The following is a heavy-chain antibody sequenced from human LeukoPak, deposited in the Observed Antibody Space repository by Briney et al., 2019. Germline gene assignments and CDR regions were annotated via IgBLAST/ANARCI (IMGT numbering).Heavy chain of an antibody. J-gene: IGHJ6*03. CDR2: ISAYNGNT. CDR1: GYTFTSYG. Sequence: ASVKVSCKASGYTFTSYGISWVRQAPGQGLEWMGWISAYNGNTNYAQKLQGRVTMTTDTSTSTAYMELRSPRSDDTAVYYCARAYYYDSSGYYPTHYYYYYMDVWGKGTTVTVSS. CDR3: ARAYYYDSSGYYPTHYYYYYMDV. D-gene: IGHD3-22*01. V-gene: IGHV1-18*01.